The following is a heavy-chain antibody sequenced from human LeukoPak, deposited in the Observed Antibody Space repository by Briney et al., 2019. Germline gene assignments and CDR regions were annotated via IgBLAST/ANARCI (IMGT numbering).Heavy chain of an antibody. J-gene: IGHJ4*02. CDR2: ISSTI. Sequence: GGSLRLSCAASGFTFSGYSMNWVRQAPGKGLEWVSYISSTIYYADSVKGRFTTYRDNAKNSVYLQLNSLRDEDTAVYYCARCGYGGYEFDYWGQGTLVTVSS. D-gene: IGHD5-12*01. CDR3: ARCGYGGYEFDY. V-gene: IGHV3-48*02. CDR1: GFTFSGYS.